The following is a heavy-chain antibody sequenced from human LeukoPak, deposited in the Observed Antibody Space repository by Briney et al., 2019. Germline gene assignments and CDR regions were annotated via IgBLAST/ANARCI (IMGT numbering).Heavy chain of an antibody. CDR1: GFTFDDYA. D-gene: IGHD4-17*01. J-gene: IGHJ4*02. CDR3: AKDRGPTTVTTAVDY. Sequence: PGGSLRLSCAASGFTFDDYAMHWVRQAPGKGLEWVSGISWNSGSIGYADSVKGRFTISRDNAKNSLYLQMNSLRAEDTALYYCAKDRGPTTVTTAVDYWGQGTLVTVSS. CDR2: ISWNSGSI. V-gene: IGHV3-9*01.